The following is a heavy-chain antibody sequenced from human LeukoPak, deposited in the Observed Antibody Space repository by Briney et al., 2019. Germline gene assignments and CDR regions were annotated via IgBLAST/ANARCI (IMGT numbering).Heavy chain of an antibody. D-gene: IGHD5-12*01. CDR2: IKSKADGGTT. Sequence: GGSLRLSCAASGFTFSNAWVSWVRQAPGNGLEWVGRIKSKADGGTTEYAAPVKGRFTISRDDSKNTLYLQMNSLKTEDTAVYYCTTMGYSGYDFGYWGQGTLVTVSS. J-gene: IGHJ4*02. CDR1: GFTFSNAW. V-gene: IGHV3-15*01. CDR3: TTMGYSGYDFGY.